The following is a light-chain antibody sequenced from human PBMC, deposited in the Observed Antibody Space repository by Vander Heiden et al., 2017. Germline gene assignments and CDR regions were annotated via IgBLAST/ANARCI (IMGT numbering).Light chain of an antibody. J-gene: IGKJ3*01. CDR2: AAS. Sequence: DIQMIQSPSSLSASVGDRVTITCRASQGISNFLAWYQQKPGKVPKLLIYAASTLLSGVPSRFRGTGSGTDFTLSIRSLQPEDVATYYCHGDNAAGFTFGHGTKVDIK. V-gene: IGKV1-27*01. CDR3: HGDNAAGFT. CDR1: QGISNF.